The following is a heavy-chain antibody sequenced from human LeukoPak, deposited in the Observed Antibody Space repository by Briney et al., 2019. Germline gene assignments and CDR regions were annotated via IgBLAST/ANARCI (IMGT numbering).Heavy chain of an antibody. J-gene: IGHJ4*02. CDR1: GGSISSGDYY. CDR2: IYYSGST. CDR3: ARGKKGVPAATDY. D-gene: IGHD2-2*01. V-gene: IGHV4-30-4*08. Sequence: KSSETLSLTCTVSGGSISSGDYYWSWIRQPPGKGLEWIGYIYYSGSTYYNPSLKSRVTISVDTSKNQFSLKLSSVTAADTAVYYWARGKKGVPAATDYWGQGTLVTVSS.